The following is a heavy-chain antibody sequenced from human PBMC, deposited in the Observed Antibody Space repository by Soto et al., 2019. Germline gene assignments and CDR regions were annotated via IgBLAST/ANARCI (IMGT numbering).Heavy chain of an antibody. CDR1: GGSLSPYY. CDR2: IYHSGTT. D-gene: IGHD1-1*01. J-gene: IGHJ6*02. Sequence: QVQLQESGPGLVKPSETLSLTCTVSGGSLSPYYWSWIRQPPGKGLEWIGYIYHSGTTNYNPSLDGRVSISVGTSKNHFSLKLSSVTAADTAVYYCARGGRYRYALDVWGQGTTVSVSS. V-gene: IGHV4-59*01. CDR3: ARGGRYRYALDV.